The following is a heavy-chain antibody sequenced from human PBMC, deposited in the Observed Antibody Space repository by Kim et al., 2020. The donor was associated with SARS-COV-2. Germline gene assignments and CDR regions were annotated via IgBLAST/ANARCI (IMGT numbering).Heavy chain of an antibody. Sequence: GGSLRLSCAASGFTFSSYAMHWVRQAPGKGLEWVAVISYDGSNKYYADSVKGRFTISRDNSKNTLYLQMNSLRAEDTAVYYCARDRPRWSVTTEFDYWGQGTLVTVSS. CDR2: ISYDGSNK. CDR3: ARDRPRWSVTTEFDY. J-gene: IGHJ4*02. V-gene: IGHV3-30*04. D-gene: IGHD4-17*01. CDR1: GFTFSSYA.